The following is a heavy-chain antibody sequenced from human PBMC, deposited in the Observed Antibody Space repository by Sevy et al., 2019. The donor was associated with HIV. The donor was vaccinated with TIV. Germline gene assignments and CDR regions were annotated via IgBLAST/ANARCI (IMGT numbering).Heavy chain of an antibody. CDR1: GFTFSIYT. CDR3: ARSLGNYYGSGTYQEDWFDP. V-gene: IGHV3-21*01. D-gene: IGHD3-10*01. CDR2: ISSSSYI. J-gene: IGHJ5*02. Sequence: GGSLRLSCAASGFTFSIYTMNWVRQAPGKGLEWVSSISSSSYIYYTDSVKGRFSISRDNAKNALSLQMNSLRAEDTAVYYCARSLGNYYGSGTYQEDWFDPWGQGTLVTVSS.